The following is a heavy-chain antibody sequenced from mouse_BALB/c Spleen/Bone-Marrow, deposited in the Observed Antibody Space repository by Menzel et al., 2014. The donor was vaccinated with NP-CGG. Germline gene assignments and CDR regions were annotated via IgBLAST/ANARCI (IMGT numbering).Heavy chain of an antibody. CDR2: IDPENGDT. V-gene: IGHV14-4*02. Sequence: VQLQQSGAELVRSGASVKLSCTASGYNIKDYYIHWVKQRPEQGLEWIGWIDPENGDTEYAPKFQGKATMTADTSANTSYLHLISLTSYDTAVYYCNALLRKEAMDYWGQGTSVTVSS. CDR1: GYNIKDYY. D-gene: IGHD1-1*01. J-gene: IGHJ4*01. CDR3: NALLRKEAMDY.